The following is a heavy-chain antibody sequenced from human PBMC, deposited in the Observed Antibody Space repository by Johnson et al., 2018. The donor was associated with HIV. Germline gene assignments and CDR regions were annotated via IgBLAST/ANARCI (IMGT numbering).Heavy chain of an antibody. J-gene: IGHJ3*02. CDR1: GFTFDDYG. CDR2: INWNGGST. Sequence: MLLVESGGGVVRPGGSLRLSCAASGFTFDDYGMSWVRQAPGKGLEWVSGINWNGGSTGYADSVKGRFTISRDNAKNSLYLQMNSLRAEDTAMYYCTTIYYDFWTGYLSDAFDIWGQGTMVTVSS. CDR3: TTIYYDFWTGYLSDAFDI. D-gene: IGHD3-3*01. V-gene: IGHV3-20*04.